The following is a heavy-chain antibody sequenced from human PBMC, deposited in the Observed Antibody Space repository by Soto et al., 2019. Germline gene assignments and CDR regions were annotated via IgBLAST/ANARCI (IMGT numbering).Heavy chain of an antibody. J-gene: IGHJ6*02. CDR3: ARDAGYYYGSGTYYTYSGMDL. CDR2: ISAYNGNT. D-gene: IGHD3-10*01. Sequence: QVQLVQSGAEVKKPGASVKVSCKASGYTFTSYGISWVRQAPGQGLAWMGWISAYNGNTNYAQKLQGRVTMTTATSTGTAYMERRSLRSDDTAVYYCARDAGYYYGSGTYYTYSGMDLWGQGTTVTVSS. V-gene: IGHV1-18*01. CDR1: GYTFTSYG.